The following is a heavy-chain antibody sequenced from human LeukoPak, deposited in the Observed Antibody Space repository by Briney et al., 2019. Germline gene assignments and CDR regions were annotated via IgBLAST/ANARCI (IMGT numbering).Heavy chain of an antibody. J-gene: IGHJ4*02. Sequence: SETLSLSCTVSGGSVFSYYWSWIRQPPGKGLEWIGKISYSGTTDYNPSLASRVTLSLDTSKNQLSLKLSSVTAADTGVYDCASGLVAKQLDFWGQGTLVAVSS. CDR3: ASGLVAKQLDF. D-gene: IGHD5-12*01. CDR1: GGSVFSYY. CDR2: ISYSGTT. V-gene: IGHV4-59*02.